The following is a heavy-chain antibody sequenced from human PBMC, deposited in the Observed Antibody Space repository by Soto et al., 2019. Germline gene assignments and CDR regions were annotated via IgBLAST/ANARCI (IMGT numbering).Heavy chain of an antibody. Sequence: PSETLSLSCIVSGESISSSSYYWGWIRQPPGKVLEWIGSIYYSGRTYYNPSFKSRVTISIDTSKNQFSLKLSSVTGKETGVYSFPRQTTTVVTEDYVDHLSQGTLVTV. D-gene: IGHD2-21*02. CDR2: IYYSGRT. V-gene: IGHV4-39*01. CDR1: GESISSSSYY. J-gene: IGHJ4*02. CDR3: PRQTTTVVTEDYVDH.